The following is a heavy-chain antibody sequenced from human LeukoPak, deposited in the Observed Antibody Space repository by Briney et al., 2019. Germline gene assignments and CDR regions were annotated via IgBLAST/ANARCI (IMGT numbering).Heavy chain of an antibody. V-gene: IGHV4-39*01. CDR3: ARLDYSDYYYYYYMDV. CDR1: GGSISSSSYY. J-gene: IGHJ6*03. D-gene: IGHD4-11*01. Sequence: SETLSLTCTVSGGSISSSSYYWGWIRQPPGKGLEWIGSIYYSGSTYYSPSLKSRVTISVDTSKNQFSLKLSSVTAADTAVYYCARLDYSDYYYYYYMDVWGKGTTVTVSS. CDR2: IYYSGST.